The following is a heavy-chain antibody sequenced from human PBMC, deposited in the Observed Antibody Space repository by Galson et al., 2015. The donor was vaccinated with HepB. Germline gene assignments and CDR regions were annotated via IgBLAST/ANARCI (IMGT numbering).Heavy chain of an antibody. D-gene: IGHD2-21*02. CDR3: AKDAGGWWLLSSTMDV. CDR2: ISYDGSNK. Sequence: SLRLSCAASGFTFSSYGMHWVRQAPGKGLEWVTVISYDGSNKYYADSVKGRFTISRDNSQNTLYLQMNSLRLEDTAVYYCAKDAGGWWLLSSTMDVWGQGTTVTVSS. CDR1: GFTFSSYG. V-gene: IGHV3-30*18. J-gene: IGHJ6*02.